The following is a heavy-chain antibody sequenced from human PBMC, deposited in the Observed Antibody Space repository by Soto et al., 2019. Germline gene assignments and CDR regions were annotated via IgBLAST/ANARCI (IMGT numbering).Heavy chain of an antibody. CDR2: ISHDESGK. CDR3: VKKLSGTYYRPTDY. Sequence: GGSLRLSCAASGFMFSSYGMHWVRQTPGKGLEWVATISHDESGKHYADSVKGRFTVSRDNSKNTLYLQMNSLRPEDTAIYYCVKKLSGTYYRPTDYSGQATLVTVSS. CDR1: GFMFSSYG. D-gene: IGHD3-10*01. V-gene: IGHV3-30*18. J-gene: IGHJ4*02.